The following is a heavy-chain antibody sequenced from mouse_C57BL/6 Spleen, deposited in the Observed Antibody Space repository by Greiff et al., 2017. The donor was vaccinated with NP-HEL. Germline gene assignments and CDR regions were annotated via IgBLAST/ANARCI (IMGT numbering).Heavy chain of an antibody. Sequence: EVQGVESGEGLVKPGGSLKLSCAASGFTFSSYAMSWVCQTPEKRLEWVAYISSGGDYIYYADTVKGRFTISRDNARNTLYLQMSSLKSEDTAMYYCTRDYYGYDGAMDYWGQGTSVTVSS. J-gene: IGHJ4*01. CDR2: ISSGGDYI. CDR3: TRDYYGYDGAMDY. CDR1: GFTFSSYA. V-gene: IGHV5-9-1*02. D-gene: IGHD2-2*01.